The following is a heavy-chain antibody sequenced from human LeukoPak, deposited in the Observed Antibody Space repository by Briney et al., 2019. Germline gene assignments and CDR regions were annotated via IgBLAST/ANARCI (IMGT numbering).Heavy chain of an antibody. V-gene: IGHV1-46*01. CDR2: INPSGGST. D-gene: IGHD6-13*01. J-gene: IGHJ4*02. CDR3: ARVSSSWYAYYFDY. CDR1: GYTFTSYY. Sequence: ASVKVSCKASGYTFTSYYMHWVRQAPGRGLEWMGIINPSGGSTSYAQKFQGRATMTRDMSTSTVYMELSSLRSEDTAVYYCARVSSSWYAYYFDYWGQGTLVTVSS.